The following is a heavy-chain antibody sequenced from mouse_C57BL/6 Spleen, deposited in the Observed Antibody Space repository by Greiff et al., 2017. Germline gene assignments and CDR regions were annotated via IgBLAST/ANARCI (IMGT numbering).Heavy chain of an antibody. CDR2: ISSGGSYT. CDR3: ANGESLDY. J-gene: IGHJ2*01. CDR1: GFTFSSYG. V-gene: IGHV5-6*01. Sequence: EVQGVESGGDLVKPGGSLKLSCAASGFTFSSYGMSWVRQTPDKRLEWVATISSGGSYTYYPDSVKGRFTISRDNAKNTLYLQMSSLKSEDTAMYYCANGESLDYWGQGTTLTVAS.